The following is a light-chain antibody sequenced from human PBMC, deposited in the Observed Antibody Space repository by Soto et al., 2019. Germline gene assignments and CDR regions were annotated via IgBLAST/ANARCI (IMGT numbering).Light chain of an antibody. CDR3: QQYNNWPPYT. CDR2: GAS. J-gene: IGKJ2*01. CDR1: QSVSSN. Sequence: EIVMTKSPATLSVSPGERATLSCRASQSVSSNLAWYQQKPGQAPRLLIYGASTRATGIPARFSGSGSGTEFTLTISSLQSEYFAVYYCQQYNNWPPYTFGQGTKLEIK. V-gene: IGKV3-15*01.